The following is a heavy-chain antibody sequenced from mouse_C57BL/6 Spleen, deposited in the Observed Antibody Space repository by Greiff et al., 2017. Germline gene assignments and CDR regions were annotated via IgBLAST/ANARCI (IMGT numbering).Heavy chain of an antibody. CDR3: ARERNYYSDY. Sequence: VQLQQPGAELVKPGASVKLSCKASGYTFTSYWMQWVKQRPGQGLEWIGEIDPSDSYTNYNQKFKGKATLTVDTSSSTAYMQLSSLTSEDSAVYYCARERNYYSDYWGQGTTLTVSS. CDR2: IDPSDSYT. CDR1: GYTFTSYW. J-gene: IGHJ2*01. V-gene: IGHV1-50*01. D-gene: IGHD2-12*01.